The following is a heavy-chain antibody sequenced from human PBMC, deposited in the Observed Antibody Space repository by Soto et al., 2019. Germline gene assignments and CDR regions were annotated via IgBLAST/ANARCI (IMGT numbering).Heavy chain of an antibody. V-gene: IGHV2-5*02. CDR1: GFSLSTSGLG. Sequence: QITLKESGPPLVKPTQTLTLTCTFSGFSLSTSGLGVGWIRQPPGKALEWLAVIYWDDNKLYSPSLKSRLTITRDPPKTQVVLKMANMDPVDTATYSCAHRRSTSYYDYWGQGTLVTVSS. CDR3: AHRRSTSYYDY. D-gene: IGHD2-2*01. J-gene: IGHJ4*02. CDR2: IYWDDNK.